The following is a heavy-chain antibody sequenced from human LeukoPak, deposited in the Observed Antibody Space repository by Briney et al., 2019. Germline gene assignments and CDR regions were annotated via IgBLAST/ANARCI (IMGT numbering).Heavy chain of an antibody. D-gene: IGHD3-22*01. CDR3: ARLRRNSDSSGYYYYYDY. Sequence: GGSLRLSRIASGYTLSSFSINSVRQAPGRGREWVSGICVRSNFIYYADSVRGRFSISRDDARNSLYLQMARLRGDDTAVYYCARLRRNSDSSGYYYYYDYWGQGTLITVSS. CDR1: GYTLSSFS. V-gene: IGHV3-21*01. J-gene: IGHJ4*02. CDR2: ICVRSNFI.